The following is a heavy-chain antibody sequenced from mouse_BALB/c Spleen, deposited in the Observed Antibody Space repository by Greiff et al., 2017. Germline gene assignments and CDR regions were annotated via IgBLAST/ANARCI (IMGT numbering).Heavy chain of an antibody. V-gene: IGHV5-17*02. J-gene: IGHJ4*01. CDR1: GFTFSSYA. CDR2: ISSGSSTI. Sequence: EVHLVESGGGLVKPGGSLKLSCAASGFTFSSYAMSWVRQTPEKRLEWVAYISSGSSTIYYADTVKGRFTISRDNPKNTLFLQMTSLRSEDTAMYYCARDRVYAMDYWGQGTSVTVSS. CDR3: ARDRVYAMDY.